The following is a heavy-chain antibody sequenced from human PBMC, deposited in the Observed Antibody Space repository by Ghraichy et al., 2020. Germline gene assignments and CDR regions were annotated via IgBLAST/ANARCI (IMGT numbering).Heavy chain of an antibody. V-gene: IGHV4-59*01. D-gene: IGHD3-22*01. CDR2: IYYSGST. CDR3: ASQRDSSGYSAFDI. J-gene: IGHJ3*02. Sequence: SETLPLTCTVSGGSISSYYWSWIRQPPGKGLEWIGYIYYSGSTNYNPSLKSRVTISVDTSKNQFSLKLSSVTAADTAVYYCASQRDSSGYSAFDIWGQGTMVTVSS. CDR1: GGSISSYY.